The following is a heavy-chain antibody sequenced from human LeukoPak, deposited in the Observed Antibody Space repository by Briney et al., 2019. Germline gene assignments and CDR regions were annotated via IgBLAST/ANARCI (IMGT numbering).Heavy chain of an antibody. CDR2: INPNSGNT. CDR3: ARGATVRLRYFDWLSY. D-gene: IGHD3-9*01. Sequence: GASVKVSCKASGYTFTSYGISWVRQAPGQVLECIAWINPNSGNTGYAQKLQGRVTMTRNTSISTAYMELSSLRSEDTAVYYCARGATVRLRYFDWLSYWGQGTLVTVSS. J-gene: IGHJ4*02. V-gene: IGHV1-8*02. CDR1: GYTFTSYG.